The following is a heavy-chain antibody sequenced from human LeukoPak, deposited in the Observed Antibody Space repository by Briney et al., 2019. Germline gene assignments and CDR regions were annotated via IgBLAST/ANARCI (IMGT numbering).Heavy chain of an antibody. Sequence: PRGSLRLSCAASGFTFSSFAMSWVRQAPGKGLEWVSGISGGGGSTYYADSVKGRFTISRDNSKNTLSLQMNSLRPEDTAVYYCAKATRSSWFYYFDYWGQGTLVTLSS. CDR3: AKATRSSWFYYFDY. D-gene: IGHD6-13*01. V-gene: IGHV3-23*01. CDR1: GFTFSSFA. J-gene: IGHJ4*02. CDR2: ISGGGGST.